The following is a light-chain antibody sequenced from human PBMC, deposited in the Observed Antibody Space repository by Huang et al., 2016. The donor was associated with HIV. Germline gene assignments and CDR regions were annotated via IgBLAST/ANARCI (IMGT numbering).Light chain of an antibody. CDR3: QHSYSTGSS. CDR1: QSIRIY. CDR2: AAS. V-gene: IGKV1-39*01. Sequence: DIQMTQSPSSLSASVGDRVTITCRASQSIRIYLNWYRQQPGKAPKLLIYAASSLQSGVPSRFSGRASGTDFTLTISSLQPEDFATYYCQHSYSTGSSFGQGTRLEIK. J-gene: IGKJ5*01.